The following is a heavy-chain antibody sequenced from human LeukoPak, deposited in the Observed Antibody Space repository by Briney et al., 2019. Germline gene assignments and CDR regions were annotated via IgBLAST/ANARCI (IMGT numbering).Heavy chain of an antibody. V-gene: IGHV1-2*02. CDR3: ARARWGYCSSTSCYNLFWFDP. CDR1: GYTFTGYY. J-gene: IGHJ5*02. CDR2: INPNSGGT. Sequence: ASVKVSCKASGYTFTGYYMHWVRQAPGQGLEWMGWINPNSGGTNYAQKFQGRVTITRDTSISTAYMALSRLRSDDTAVYYCARARWGYCSSTSCYNLFWFDPWGQGTLVTVSS. D-gene: IGHD2-2*02.